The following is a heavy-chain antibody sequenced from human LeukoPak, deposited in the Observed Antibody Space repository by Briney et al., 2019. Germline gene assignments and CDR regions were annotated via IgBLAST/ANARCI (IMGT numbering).Heavy chain of an antibody. CDR3: ARQYDFWSGYNYYYYYGMDV. CDR2: IYYSGST. J-gene: IGHJ6*02. CDR1: GGSISSGGYY. D-gene: IGHD3-3*01. V-gene: IGHV4-31*03. Sequence: PSQTLSLTCTASGGSISSGGYYWSWIRQHPGKGLEWIGYIYYSGSTYYNPSLKSRVTISVDTSKNQFSLKLSSVTAADTAVYYCARQYDFWSGYNYYYYYGMDVWGQGTTVTVSS.